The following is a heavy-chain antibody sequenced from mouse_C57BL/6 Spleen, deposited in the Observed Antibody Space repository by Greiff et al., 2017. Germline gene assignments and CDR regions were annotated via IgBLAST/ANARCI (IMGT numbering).Heavy chain of an antibody. CDR3: ARNSHYYGTPWFAY. D-gene: IGHD1-1*01. Sequence: VHLVESGPGLVQPSQSLSITCTVSGFSLTSYGVHWVRQSPGKGLEWLGVIWSGGSTDYNAAFISRLSISKDNSKSQVFFKMNSLQADDTAIYYCARNSHYYGTPWFAYWGQGTLVTVSA. J-gene: IGHJ3*01. CDR1: GFSLTSYG. CDR2: IWSGGST. V-gene: IGHV2-2*01.